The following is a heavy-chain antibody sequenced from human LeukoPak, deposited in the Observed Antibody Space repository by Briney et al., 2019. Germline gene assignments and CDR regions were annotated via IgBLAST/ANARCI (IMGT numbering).Heavy chain of an antibody. CDR2: INPNSGGT. CDR1: GYTFTGYY. V-gene: IGHV1-2*02. J-gene: IGHJ4*02. D-gene: IGHD6-13*01. CDR3: AREVAAAGDY. Sequence: ASVTVSCKASGYTFTGYYMHWVRQAPGQGLEWTGWINPNSGGTNYAQKFQGRVTMTRDTSISTPYMELSRLRSDDTAVYYCAREVAAAGDYWGQGTLVTVSS.